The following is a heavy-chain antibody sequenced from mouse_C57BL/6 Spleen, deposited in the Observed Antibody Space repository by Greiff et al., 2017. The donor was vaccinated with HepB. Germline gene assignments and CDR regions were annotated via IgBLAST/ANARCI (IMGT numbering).Heavy chain of an antibody. CDR3: ARSTGGY. CDR2: IDPSDSYT. V-gene: IGHV1-59*01. J-gene: IGHJ2*01. CDR1: GYTFTSYW. Sequence: QVHVKQPGAELVRPGTSVKLSCKASGYTFTSYWMHWVKQRPGQGLEWIGVIDPSDSYTNYNQKFKGKATLTVDTSSSTAYMQLSSLTSEDSAVYYCARSTGGYWGQGTTLTVSS.